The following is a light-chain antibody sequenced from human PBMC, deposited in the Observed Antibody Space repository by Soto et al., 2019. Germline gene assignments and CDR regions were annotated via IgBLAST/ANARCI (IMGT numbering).Light chain of an antibody. CDR3: SSYTSSNTRVV. J-gene: IGLJ2*01. Sequence: QSALTQPASVSGSHGQSITISCTGSSSDVGGYNYVSWYQQHPGKAPKVMIYDVSNRPSGVSNRFSGSKSGKTASLTISGLQTEDEADYYCSSYTSSNTRVVFGGGTKVTVL. CDR1: SSDVGGYNY. V-gene: IGLV2-14*01. CDR2: DVS.